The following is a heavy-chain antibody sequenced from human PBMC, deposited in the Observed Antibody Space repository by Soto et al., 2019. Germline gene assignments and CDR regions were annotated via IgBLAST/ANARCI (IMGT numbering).Heavy chain of an antibody. CDR1: GYSFATSG. D-gene: IGHD3-22*01. CDR2: ISVYNGNT. J-gene: IGHJ4*02. Sequence: QVKLVQSGTEVKKPGASLKVSCKASGYSFATSGISWVRQAPGQVLEWMGWISVYNGNTNYDQKLHDRVTMTTDTSTTTAYLELRSLRSDDTAVYYCARAGQYYDSSGYVNWGQGTLVTVSS. V-gene: IGHV1-18*01. CDR3: ARAGQYYDSSGYVN.